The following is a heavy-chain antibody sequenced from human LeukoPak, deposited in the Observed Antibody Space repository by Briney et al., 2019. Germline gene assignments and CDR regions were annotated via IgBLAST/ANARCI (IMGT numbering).Heavy chain of an antibody. CDR2: MNPNSGNT. D-gene: IGHD4-23*01. Sequence: ASVKVSCKASGYTFTSYDTNWVRQATGQGLEWMGWMNPNSGNTGYAQKFQGRVTMTRNTSISTAYMELSSLRSEDTAVYYCARGGRMTTVVTYYFDYWGQGTLVTVSS. CDR3: ARGGRMTTVVTYYFDY. J-gene: IGHJ4*02. V-gene: IGHV1-8*01. CDR1: GYTFTSYD.